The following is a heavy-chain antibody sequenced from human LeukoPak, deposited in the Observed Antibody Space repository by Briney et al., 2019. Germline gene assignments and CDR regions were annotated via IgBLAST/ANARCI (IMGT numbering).Heavy chain of an antibody. CDR2: IYTSGGT. CDR3: ARLTYYDFWSGYYPIPNWFDP. V-gene: IGHV4-4*09. CDR1: GGSISSYY. D-gene: IGHD3-3*01. Sequence: SETLSLTCTVSGGSISSYYWSWIRQPPGKGLEWIGYIYTSGGTNYNPSLKSRVTISVDTSKNQFSLKLSSVTAADTAVYYCARLTYYDFWSGYYPIPNWFDPWGQGTLVTVSS. J-gene: IGHJ5*02.